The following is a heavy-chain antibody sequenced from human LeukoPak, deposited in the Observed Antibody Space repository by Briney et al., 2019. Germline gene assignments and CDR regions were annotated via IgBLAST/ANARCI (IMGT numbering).Heavy chain of an antibody. CDR3: AREQSHGYNSRALDY. CDR2: INHSGST. D-gene: IGHD5-24*01. V-gene: IGHV4-59*01. Sequence: SETLSLTCTVSGGSISSYYWSWIRQPPGKGLEWIGYINHSGSTNYNPSLKSRVTISVDTSKNQFSLKLNSVTAADTAVYYCAREQSHGYNSRALDYWGQGTLVTVSS. J-gene: IGHJ4*02. CDR1: GGSISSYY.